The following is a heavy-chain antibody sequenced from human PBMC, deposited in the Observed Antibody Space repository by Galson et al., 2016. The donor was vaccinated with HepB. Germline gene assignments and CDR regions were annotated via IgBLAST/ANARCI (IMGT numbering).Heavy chain of an antibody. CDR1: GYKFTGFA. Sequence: SVKVSCKASGYKFTGFAMHWVRQAPGQRPEWMGWIHGGNGNTKYSQTFQGRISITRDTSARIVYLELRSLRFGDTATYFCAREPVEYTLSPDVWGQGTLVTVSS. J-gene: IGHJ4*02. D-gene: IGHD6-6*01. CDR2: IHGGNGNT. CDR3: AREPVEYTLSPDV. V-gene: IGHV1-3*01.